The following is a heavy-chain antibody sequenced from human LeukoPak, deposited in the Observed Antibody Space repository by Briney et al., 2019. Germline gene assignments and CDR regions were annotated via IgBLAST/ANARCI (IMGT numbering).Heavy chain of an antibody. CDR3: ARDGAVATISYNWFDP. CDR2: IIPIFGTA. D-gene: IGHD5-12*01. V-gene: IGHV1-69*06. Sequence: SVKVSCKASGGTFSSYAISWVRQAPGQGLEWMGGIIPIFGTAHYAQQFQGRVTITADKSTNTAYMELSSLRSEDTAVYYCARDGAVATISYNWFDPWGQGTLVTVSS. J-gene: IGHJ5*02. CDR1: GGTFSSYA.